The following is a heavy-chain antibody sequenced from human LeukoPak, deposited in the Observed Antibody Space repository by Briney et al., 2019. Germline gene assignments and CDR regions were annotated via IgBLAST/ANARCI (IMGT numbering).Heavy chain of an antibody. D-gene: IGHD3-10*01. Sequence: GGSLRLSCAASGFTLSSYWMNWLRQGPGEGLVWVSRINSDGSTTSYADSVKGRFTISSDNAKNTLYLQMNSLRAEDTAVYYCTRGPYSGSATYYNDYWGQGTLVTVSS. CDR2: INSDGSTT. V-gene: IGHV3-74*01. CDR3: TRGPYSGSATYYNDY. CDR1: GFTLSSYW. J-gene: IGHJ4*02.